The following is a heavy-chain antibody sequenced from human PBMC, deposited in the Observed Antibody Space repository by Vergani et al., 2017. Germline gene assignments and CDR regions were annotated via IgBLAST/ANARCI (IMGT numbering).Heavy chain of an antibody. Sequence: QVQLVQSGAEVKKPGASVKVSCKASGYTFTGYYMHWVRQAPGQGREWMGWINPNSGGTNYAQKFQGRVTMTRDTSISTAYMELSRLRSDDTAVYYCARQGKGVGENDYYYMDVWGKGTTVTVSS. J-gene: IGHJ6*03. CDR2: INPNSGGT. CDR1: GYTFTGYY. CDR3: ARQGKGVGENDYYYMDV. D-gene: IGHD3-10*01. V-gene: IGHV1-2*02.